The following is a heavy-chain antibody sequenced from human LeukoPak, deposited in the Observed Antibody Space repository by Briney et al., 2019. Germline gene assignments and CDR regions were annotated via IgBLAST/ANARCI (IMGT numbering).Heavy chain of an antibody. CDR3: ARGGCSGGSCYFPYYYYGMDV. CDR1: GFTFSSYA. Sequence: GGFLRLSCAASGFTFSSYAMHWVRQAPGKGLEWVAIISYDGSNKYYADSVKGRFTISRDNSKNTLYLQMNSLRAEDTAVYYCARGGCSGGSCYFPYYYYGMDVWGQGTTVTVSS. V-gene: IGHV3-30*04. D-gene: IGHD2-15*01. J-gene: IGHJ6*02. CDR2: ISYDGSNK.